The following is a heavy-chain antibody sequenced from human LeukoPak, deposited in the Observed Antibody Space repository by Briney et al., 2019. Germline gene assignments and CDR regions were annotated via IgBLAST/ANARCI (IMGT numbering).Heavy chain of an antibody. CDR3: ARVIQNWNDVENWFDP. Sequence: ASVKVSCKASGYTFTSYGISWVRQAPGQGLEWMGWISAYNGNTNYAQKLRGRVTMTTDTSTSTAYMELRSLRSDDTAVYYCARVIQNWNDVENWFDPWGQGTLVTVSS. D-gene: IGHD1-1*01. V-gene: IGHV1-18*01. J-gene: IGHJ5*02. CDR1: GYTFTSYG. CDR2: ISAYNGNT.